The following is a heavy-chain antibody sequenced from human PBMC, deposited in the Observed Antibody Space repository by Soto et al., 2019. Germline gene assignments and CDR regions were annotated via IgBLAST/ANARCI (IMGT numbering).Heavy chain of an antibody. J-gene: IGHJ4*02. CDR3: AGENYSSTEWIDY. CDR2: VHPYEGTT. Sequence: ASVKVSCKTSGFTFTSYPFSWVRQAPGQGLEWLAWVHPYEGTTKVAHQFRDRITLTTDTSAATVFTELTGLTSDDTAIYFCAGENYSSTEWIDYWGQGTLVTVSS. D-gene: IGHD3-3*01. V-gene: IGHV1-18*04. CDR1: GFTFTSYP.